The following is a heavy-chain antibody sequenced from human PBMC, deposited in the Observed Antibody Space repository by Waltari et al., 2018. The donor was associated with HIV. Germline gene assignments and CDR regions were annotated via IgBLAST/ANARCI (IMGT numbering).Heavy chain of an antibody. J-gene: IGHJ6*02. V-gene: IGHV3-30*18. Sequence: QVQLVESGGGVVQPGRSLRLSCAVSGFTFSRYGMPWVRQAPGKELEWVAVISHDGVHKYYADSVKGRFTISRDNSKDTLFLQMDSLRAEDTAVYYCAKRPGDIAMVTFPDDHGMNVWGQGTTVTVSS. CDR2: ISHDGVHK. D-gene: IGHD5-18*01. CDR3: AKRPGDIAMVTFPDDHGMNV. CDR1: GFTFSRYG.